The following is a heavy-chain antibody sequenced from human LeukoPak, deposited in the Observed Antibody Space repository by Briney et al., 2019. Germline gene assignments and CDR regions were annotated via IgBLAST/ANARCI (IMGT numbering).Heavy chain of an antibody. CDR3: ARDRWTDYYGSGSYLNLYYYYGMDV. J-gene: IGHJ6*02. Sequence: ASVKVSCKASGYTFTSYYMHWVRQAPGQGLEWMGIINPSGGSTSYAQKFQGRVTMTRDTSTSTVYMELSSLRSEDTAVYYCARDRWTDYYGSGSYLNLYYYYGMDVWGQGTTVTVSS. CDR2: INPSGGST. CDR1: GYTFTSYY. D-gene: IGHD3-10*01. V-gene: IGHV1-46*01.